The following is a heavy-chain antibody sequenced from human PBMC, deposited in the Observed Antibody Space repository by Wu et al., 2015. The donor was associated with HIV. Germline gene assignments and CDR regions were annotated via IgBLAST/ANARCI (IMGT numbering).Heavy chain of an antibody. CDR2: MNPSNGHI. J-gene: IGHJ5*01. CDR1: YILTTYP. CDR3: ARVQFDPKYYTYFDL. D-gene: IGHD3-10*01. Sequence: LVQSGPEAKRPGASVKVSCKASYILTTYPIAWVRQAPGQRLEWMGWMNPSNGHIQPAQKFQDRITMSTDNSAHTAYMELRGLTSDDAAIYFCARVQFDPKYYTYFDLWGQGTLVTVSS. V-gene: IGHV1-18*01.